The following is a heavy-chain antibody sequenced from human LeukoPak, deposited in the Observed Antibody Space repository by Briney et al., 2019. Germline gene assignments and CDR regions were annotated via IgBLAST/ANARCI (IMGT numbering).Heavy chain of an antibody. V-gene: IGHV4-59*01. CDR2: IYYSGST. D-gene: IGHD3-22*01. J-gene: IGHJ5*02. CDR3: ARQVVITGEFDP. CDR1: GGSISSYY. Sequence: SSETLSLTCTVSGGSISSYYWSWIRQPPGKGLEWIGYIYYSGSTNYNPSLKSRVTISVDTSKNQFSLKLSSVTAADTAVYYCARQVVITGEFDPWGQGTLVTVSS.